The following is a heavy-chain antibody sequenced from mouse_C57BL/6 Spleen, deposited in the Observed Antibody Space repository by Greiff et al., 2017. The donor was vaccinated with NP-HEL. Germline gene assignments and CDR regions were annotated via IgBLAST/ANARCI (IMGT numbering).Heavy chain of an antibody. CDR2: ISSGSSTI. CDR3: AKDGSSYYAMDY. J-gene: IGHJ4*01. D-gene: IGHD1-1*01. V-gene: IGHV5-17*01. CDR1: GFTFSDYG. Sequence: EVQLQQSGGGLVKPGGSLKLSCAASGFTFSDYGMHWVRQAPEKGLEWVAYISSGSSTIYYADTVKGRFTISRDNAKNTLFLQMTSLRSEDTAMYYCAKDGSSYYAMDYWGQGTSVTISS.